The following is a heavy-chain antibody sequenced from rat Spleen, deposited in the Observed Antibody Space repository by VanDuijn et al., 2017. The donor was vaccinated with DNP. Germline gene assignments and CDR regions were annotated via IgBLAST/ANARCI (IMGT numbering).Heavy chain of an antibody. D-gene: IGHD1-5*01. J-gene: IGHJ3*01. CDR2: ISPSGGST. CDR1: GFTLSNYG. CDR3: ATHVFRVPLRGWFAY. Sequence: EVQLVESGGGLVQPGRSLKVSCAASGFTLSNYGIHWIRQAPTKGLEWVASISPSGGSTYYRDSVKDRFTISRDNIKSTLYLQMDSLRSEDTATYYCATHVFRVPLRGWFAYWGQGTLVTVSS. V-gene: IGHV5-19*01.